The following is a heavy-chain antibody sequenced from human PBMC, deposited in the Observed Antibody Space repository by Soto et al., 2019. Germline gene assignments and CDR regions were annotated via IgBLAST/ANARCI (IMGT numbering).Heavy chain of an antibody. V-gene: IGHV3-33*05. Sequence: QVQLVESGGGVVQPGTSLRLSCAGSEFTFRSYVIHWVRQAPGKGLEWVALTSYDGSNNFYGDSVKGRFTISRDNSRNTVELQMDSLRLEETALYYCARWGTTGGLDVWGQGTLVSVSS. CDR1: EFTFRSYV. J-gene: IGHJ4*02. CDR2: TSYDGSNN. D-gene: IGHD3-16*01. CDR3: ARWGTTGGLDV.